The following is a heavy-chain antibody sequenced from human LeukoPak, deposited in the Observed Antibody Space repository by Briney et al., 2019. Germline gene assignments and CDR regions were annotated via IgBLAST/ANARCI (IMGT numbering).Heavy chain of an antibody. V-gene: IGHV3-30*18. J-gene: IGHJ4*02. D-gene: IGHD3-10*01. Sequence: GRSLRLSCAASGFTFSSYGMHWVRQAPGKGLEWVAVISYDGSNKYYADSVKGRFTISRDDSKNTLYLQMNSLRAEDTAVYYCAKDLAEYYYGSGGWGQGTLVTVSS. CDR3: AKDLAEYYYGSGG. CDR2: ISYDGSNK. CDR1: GFTFSSYG.